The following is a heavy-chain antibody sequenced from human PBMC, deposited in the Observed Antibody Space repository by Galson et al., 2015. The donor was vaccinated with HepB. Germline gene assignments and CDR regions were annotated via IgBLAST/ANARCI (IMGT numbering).Heavy chain of an antibody. CDR1: GDSIGNYY. Sequence: ETLSLTCTVSGDSIGNYYWSWIRQPAGKGLEWIGRIYTSGSTNYNPSLKSRVTMSVDTSKNQFSLKLSSVTAADTAVYYCANETPDIIFGVVSHKYYFDYWGQGTLVTVSS. V-gene: IGHV4-4*07. J-gene: IGHJ4*02. D-gene: IGHD3-3*02. CDR3: ANETPDIIFGVVSHKYYFDY. CDR2: IYTSGST.